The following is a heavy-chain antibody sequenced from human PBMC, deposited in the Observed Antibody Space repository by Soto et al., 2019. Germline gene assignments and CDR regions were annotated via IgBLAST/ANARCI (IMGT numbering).Heavy chain of an antibody. CDR1: GFIFNTYP. Sequence: QVQLVESGGGVVQPGRSLRLSCAASGFIFNTYPMHWVRQAPGKGLEWVALISDDGSSKYYADSVKGRFTISRDNSKNTVYLQMNSLSAEDTAVYYCTRADLTVTLSVFDPWGQGTLVTVSS. D-gene: IGHD4-17*01. CDR3: TRADLTVTLSVFDP. CDR2: ISDDGSSK. J-gene: IGHJ5*02. V-gene: IGHV3-30-3*01.